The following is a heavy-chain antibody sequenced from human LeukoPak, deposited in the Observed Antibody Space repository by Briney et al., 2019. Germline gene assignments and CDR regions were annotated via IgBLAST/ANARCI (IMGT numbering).Heavy chain of an antibody. V-gene: IGHV4-31*03. CDR2: IYYSGST. Sequence: SETLSLTCTVSGGSISSGGYYWSWIRQHPGKGLEWIGYIYYSGSTYYNPSLKSRVTISVDTSKNQFSLKLSSVTAADTAVYYCAVTFFEGWYFDYWGQGTLVTVSS. D-gene: IGHD2-15*01. CDR1: GGSISSGGYY. CDR3: AVTFFEGWYFDY. J-gene: IGHJ4*02.